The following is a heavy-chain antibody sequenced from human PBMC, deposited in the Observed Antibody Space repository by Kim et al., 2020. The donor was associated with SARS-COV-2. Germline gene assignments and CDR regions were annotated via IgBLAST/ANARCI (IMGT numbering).Heavy chain of an antibody. CDR3: ARQSSILGWYFDY. CDR2: IYYSGST. V-gene: IGHV4-39*01. CDR1: GGSISSSSYY. J-gene: IGHJ4*02. D-gene: IGHD2-21*01. Sequence: SETLSLTCTVSGGSISSSSYYWGWIRQPPGKGLEWIGSIYYSGSTYYNPSLKSRVTISVDTSKNQFSLKLSSVTAADTAVYYCARQSSILGWYFDYWGQG.